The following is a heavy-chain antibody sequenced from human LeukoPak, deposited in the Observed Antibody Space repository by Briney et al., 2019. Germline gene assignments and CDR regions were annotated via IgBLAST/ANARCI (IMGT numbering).Heavy chain of an antibody. CDR1: GFTFDGYG. V-gene: IGHV4-39*02. CDR2: IYYSGST. J-gene: IGHJ5*02. D-gene: IGHD3-3*01. Sequence: GSLRLSCAASGFTFDGYGMSWIRQPPGKGLEWIGSIYYSGSTYYNPSLKSRVTISVDTSKNQFSLKLSSVTAADTAVYYCARDRGVVSSWGQGTLVTVSS. CDR3: ARDRGVVSS.